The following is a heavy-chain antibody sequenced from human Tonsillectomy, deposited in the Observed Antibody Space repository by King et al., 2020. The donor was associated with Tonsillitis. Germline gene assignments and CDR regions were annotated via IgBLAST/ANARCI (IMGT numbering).Heavy chain of an antibody. CDR1: GYSISSGYY. CDR2: IYHSGST. J-gene: IGHJ3*02. Sequence: QLQESGPGLVKPSETLSLTCAVSGYSISSGYYWGWIRQPPGKGLEWIGSIYHSGSTYYNPSLKSRVTISVDTSKNQFSLKLSSVTAADPAVYYCAGRAAAGTGDAFDIWGQGTMVTVSS. V-gene: IGHV4-38-2*01. D-gene: IGHD6-13*01. CDR3: AGRAAAGTGDAFDI.